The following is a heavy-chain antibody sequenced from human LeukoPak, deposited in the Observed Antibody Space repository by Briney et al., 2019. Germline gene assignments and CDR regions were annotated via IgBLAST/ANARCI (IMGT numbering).Heavy chain of an antibody. CDR3: AREPNYYYYYMDV. D-gene: IGHD1-14*01. J-gene: IGHJ6*03. V-gene: IGHV4-34*01. Sequence: PSETLSLTCAVYGGSFSGYYWSWIRQPPGKGLEWIGEINHSGSTNYNPSLKSRVTISVDTSKNQFSLKLSSVTAADTAVYYCAREPNYYYYYMDVWGKGTTVTVS. CDR2: INHSGST. CDR1: GGSFSGYY.